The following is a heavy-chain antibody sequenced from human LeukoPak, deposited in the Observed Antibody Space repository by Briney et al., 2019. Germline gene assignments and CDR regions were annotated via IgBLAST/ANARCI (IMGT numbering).Heavy chain of an antibody. Sequence: ASVKVSCKASGYTFTSYGIRWVRQAPGQGLEWMGWISAYNGNTSYAQKLQGRVTMTTDTSTSTAYMELRSLRSDDTAVYYCARDNPLSRFLDLDYWGQGTLVTVSS. CDR2: ISAYNGNT. J-gene: IGHJ4*02. V-gene: IGHV1-18*01. D-gene: IGHD3-3*01. CDR3: ARDNPLSRFLDLDY. CDR1: GYTFTSYG.